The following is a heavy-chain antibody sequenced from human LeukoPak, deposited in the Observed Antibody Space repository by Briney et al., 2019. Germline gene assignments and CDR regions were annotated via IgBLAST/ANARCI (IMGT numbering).Heavy chain of an antibody. Sequence: GGSLRLSCAASGFTFSSYSMNLVRQAPGKGLEWVSSISSSSTYIYYADSVKGRFTISRDNAKNSLYLQMNSLRAEDTAVYYCARPTYGDYEPFFDYWGQGTLVTVSS. D-gene: IGHD4-17*01. J-gene: IGHJ4*02. CDR3: ARPTYGDYEPFFDY. V-gene: IGHV3-21*01. CDR1: GFTFSSYS. CDR2: ISSSSTYI.